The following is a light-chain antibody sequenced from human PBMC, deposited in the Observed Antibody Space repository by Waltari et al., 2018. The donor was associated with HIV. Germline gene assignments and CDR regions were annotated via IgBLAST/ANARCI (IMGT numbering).Light chain of an antibody. J-gene: IGLJ3*02. CDR3: CSYAGTYTYVL. CDR1: SSDVGGYDS. Sequence: QSALTQPRSVSGSPGQSVTISCTGTSSDVGGYDSVSWYLQHPGKVPKLIIYEVIKRPAGVLDRFSGSKSGNTASLTISGLQTEDEADYFCCSYAGTYTYVLFGGGTKLTVL. V-gene: IGLV2-11*01. CDR2: EVI.